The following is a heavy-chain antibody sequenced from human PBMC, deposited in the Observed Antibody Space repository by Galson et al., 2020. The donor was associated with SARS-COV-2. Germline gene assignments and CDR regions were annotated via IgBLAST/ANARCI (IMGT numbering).Heavy chain of an antibody. Sequence: ASVKVSCKASGYTFSGYNMHWVRQAPGQGLEWMGWINPNSGVTNYAQKYQDRVTLTRDTSVSTVYMELSRLRSDDTALYYCARDDFYHEVGEVFYYFEFWGQGTLVTVSS. J-gene: IGHJ4*02. V-gene: IGHV1-2*02. CDR2: INPNSGVT. CDR1: GYTFSGYN. CDR3: ARDDFYHEVGEVFYYFEF. D-gene: IGHD3-10*01.